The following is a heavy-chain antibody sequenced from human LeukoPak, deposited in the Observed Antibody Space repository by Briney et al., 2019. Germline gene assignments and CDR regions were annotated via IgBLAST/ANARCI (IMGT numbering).Heavy chain of an antibody. CDR3: TTGYSSGWYNEGNY. D-gene: IGHD6-19*01. CDR2: IRQDGSGE. CDR1: GFTFSRYW. J-gene: IGHJ4*02. Sequence: GGSLRLSCVASGFTFSRYWMSWVRQAPGKGLEWVAKIRQDGSGEYYLDSVKGRFTISRDNAKNSLYLQMNSLRADDTAVYFCTTGYSSGWYNEGNYWGQGTLVTVSS. V-gene: IGHV3-7*01.